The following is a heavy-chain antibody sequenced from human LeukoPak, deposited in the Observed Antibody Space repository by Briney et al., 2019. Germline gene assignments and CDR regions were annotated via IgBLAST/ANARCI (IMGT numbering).Heavy chain of an antibody. Sequence: GGSLRLSCAASGITFISAWMNWVRQAPGKGLEWVGRIKSKTDGGTAEHAAPVKGRFIISRDDSKNMLYLQMNSLNSDDTGVYYCATALRGVGFWGRGTLVTVSS. CDR1: GITFISAW. V-gene: IGHV3-15*01. J-gene: IGHJ4*01. CDR3: ATALRGVGF. CDR2: IKSKTDGGTA. D-gene: IGHD3-3*01.